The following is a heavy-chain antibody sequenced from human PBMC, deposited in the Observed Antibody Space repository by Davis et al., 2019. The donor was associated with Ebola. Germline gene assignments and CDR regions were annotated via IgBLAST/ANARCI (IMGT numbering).Heavy chain of an antibody. D-gene: IGHD3-3*01. V-gene: IGHV3-7*01. CDR3: AREGHDFWSGTPNY. J-gene: IGHJ4*02. CDR1: GFTVSSNY. Sequence: GGSLRLSCAASGFTVSSNYMSWVRQAPGKGLEWVANIKQDGSEKYYVDSVKGRFTISRDNAKNSLYLQMNSLRAEDTALYYCAREGHDFWSGTPNYWGQGTLVTVSS. CDR2: IKQDGSEK.